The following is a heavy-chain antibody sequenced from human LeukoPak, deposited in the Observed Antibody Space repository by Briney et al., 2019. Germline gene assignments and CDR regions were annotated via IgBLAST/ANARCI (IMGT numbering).Heavy chain of an antibody. CDR1: GASINTYY. D-gene: IGHD3-10*01. CDR3: AREAYLLWFGELAYYYYGMDV. CDR2: VHYTGST. V-gene: IGHV4-59*01. Sequence: PSETLSLTCSVSGASINTYYWSWIRQPPGKGLEWIGYVHYTGSTNNNPSLKSRVTISLDTSKTQFSLRLSSVTAADTAVYYCAREAYLLWFGELAYYYYGMDVWGQGTTVTVSS. J-gene: IGHJ6*02.